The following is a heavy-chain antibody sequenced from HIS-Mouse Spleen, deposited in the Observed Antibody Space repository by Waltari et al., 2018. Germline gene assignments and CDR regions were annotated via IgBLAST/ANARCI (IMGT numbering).Heavy chain of an antibody. CDR2: IYYSGST. D-gene: IGHD3-3*01. J-gene: IGHJ4*02. Sequence: QLQLQESGPGLVKPSETLSLTCTVSGGSISSSSYYWGWIRQPPGTGLEWIGSIYYSGSTYYNPSLKSRVTISVDTSKNQFSLKLSSVTAADTAVYYCARAPAYDFWSGSRGYFDYWGQGTLVTVSS. CDR1: GGSISSSSYY. CDR3: ARAPAYDFWSGSRGYFDY. V-gene: IGHV4-39*07.